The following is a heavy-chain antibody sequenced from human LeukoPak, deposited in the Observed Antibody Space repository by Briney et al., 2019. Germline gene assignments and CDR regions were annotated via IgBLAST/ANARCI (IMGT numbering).Heavy chain of an antibody. CDR1: ALTFSSYA. D-gene: IGHD6-13*01. J-gene: IGHJ4*02. Sequence: GGSMRLSCAASALTFSSYAMSWVRQAQGKGLEWDSAISGSGGSTYYAVSVKGRFTISRDNSKNTLYLQMNSLGAEDTAVYYCAKSQYSSSWYGGYWGQGTLVTVSS. V-gene: IGHV3-23*01. CDR3: AKSQYSSSWYGGY. CDR2: ISGSGGST.